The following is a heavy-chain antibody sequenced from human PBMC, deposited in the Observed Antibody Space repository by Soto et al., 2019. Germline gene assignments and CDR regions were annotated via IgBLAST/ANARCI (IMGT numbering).Heavy chain of an antibody. Sequence: ASVKVSCKASGYTFTSYAMHWVRQAPGQRLEWMGWVNAGNGNTKYSQKFQGRVTITRDTSASTAYMELSSLRSEDTAVYYCARDPGYSYGYTWGQGTLVTVSS. V-gene: IGHV1-3*01. CDR3: ARDPGYSYGYT. CDR1: GYTFTSYA. D-gene: IGHD5-18*01. J-gene: IGHJ5*02. CDR2: VNAGNGNT.